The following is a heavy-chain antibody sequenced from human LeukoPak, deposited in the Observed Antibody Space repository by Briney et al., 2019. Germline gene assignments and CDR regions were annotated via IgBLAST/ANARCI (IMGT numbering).Heavy chain of an antibody. D-gene: IGHD1-14*01. CDR3: ARPVVTTAKAGFDY. V-gene: IGHV3-7*01. CDR2: IKGDGSEK. J-gene: IGHJ4*02. Sequence: GGSLRLSCAGSGFIFSNSWMSWVRQVPGKGLEWVASIKGDGSEKKYVDSVKGRFTISRDNAKNSLGVQMNSLRAEDTAVYYCARPVVTTAKAGFDYWGQGTLVTVSS. CDR1: GFIFSNSW.